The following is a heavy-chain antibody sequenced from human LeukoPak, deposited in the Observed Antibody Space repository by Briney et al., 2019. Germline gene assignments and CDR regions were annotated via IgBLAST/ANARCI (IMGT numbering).Heavy chain of an antibody. CDR2: IYYRGTI. CDR3: AREDTSSGAFDF. J-gene: IGHJ3*01. D-gene: IGHD5-12*01. V-gene: IGHV4-59*01. Sequence: SETLSLTCTVSGGSISNYFWTWIRQPPGKGLEWIGYIYYRGTINYNPSLKSRLTISIDTSKSQFSLKLASVTAADTAVYYCAREDTSSGAFDFWGQGTMVTVSS. CDR1: GGSISNYF.